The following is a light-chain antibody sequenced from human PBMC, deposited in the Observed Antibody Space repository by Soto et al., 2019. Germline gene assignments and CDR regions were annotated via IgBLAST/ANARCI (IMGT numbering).Light chain of an antibody. CDR2: GAA. CDR1: QSVSSSY. J-gene: IGKJ2*01. CDR3: QQYGCSLRYT. V-gene: IGKV3-20*01. Sequence: EIVLTQSPGTLSLSPGERATLSCRASQSVSSSYLAWYQQKPGQAPRLLIYGAASRVTGIPDRFSGSGSGTDFTLTISRLEPADFAVYYCQQYGCSLRYTFGQGTKLEIK.